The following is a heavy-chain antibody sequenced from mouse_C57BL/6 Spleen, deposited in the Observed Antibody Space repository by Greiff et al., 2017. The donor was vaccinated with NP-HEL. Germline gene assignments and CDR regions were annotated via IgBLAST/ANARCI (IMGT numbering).Heavy chain of an antibody. D-gene: IGHD2-5*01. V-gene: IGHV7-3*01. CDR2: IRNKANGYTT. Sequence: DVQLVESGGGLVQPGGSLSLSCAASGFTFTDYYMSWVRQPPGKALEWLGFIRNKANGYTTEYSASVKGRFTISRDNSQSILYLQMNALRAEDSATYYCARYRDYSNNWYFDVWGTGTTVTVSS. CDR3: ARYRDYSNNWYFDV. J-gene: IGHJ1*03. CDR1: GFTFTDYY.